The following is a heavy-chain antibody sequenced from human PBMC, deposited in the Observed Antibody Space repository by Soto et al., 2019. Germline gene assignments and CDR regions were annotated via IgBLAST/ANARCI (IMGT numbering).Heavy chain of an antibody. V-gene: IGHV4-39*01. Sequence: SETLSLTCSVSGGSIITSYYWGWIRQPPGKGLEWIGSIYYSGSTYYNPSLKSRVTIFVDTSKSQFSLMLGSVTAADTAVYYCARHHWARFYGMNVCGQGPTVTVYS. CDR3: ARHHWARFYGMNV. CDR2: IYYSGST. D-gene: IGHD3-16*01. J-gene: IGHJ6*02. CDR1: GGSIITSYY.